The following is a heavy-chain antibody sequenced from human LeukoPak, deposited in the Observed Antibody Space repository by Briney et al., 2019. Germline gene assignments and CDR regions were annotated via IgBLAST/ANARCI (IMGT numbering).Heavy chain of an antibody. V-gene: IGHV4-59*01. Sequence: PSETLSLSCTVSGASINTYYWSWIRQPPGKGLEWIGYIYYSGTTSYNPSLKTRVTISIDTSKNQFSLKLSSVTAADTAVYYCARVLRPMASQYYFDYWGQGTLVTVSS. CDR3: ARVLRPMASQYYFDY. CDR1: GASINTYY. J-gene: IGHJ4*02. CDR2: IYYSGTT. D-gene: IGHD3-10*01.